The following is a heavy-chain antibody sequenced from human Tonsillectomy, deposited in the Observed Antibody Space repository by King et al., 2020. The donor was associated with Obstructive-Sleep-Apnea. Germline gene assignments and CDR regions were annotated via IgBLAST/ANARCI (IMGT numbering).Heavy chain of an antibody. D-gene: IGHD6-19*01. V-gene: IGHV6-1*01. J-gene: IGHJ5*02. CDR3: ARDQWLGIGGWFDP. CDR2: TYYRSTCSN. CDR1: GDSVSSNSAA. Sequence: VQLQQSGPGLVKPSQTLSLTCAISGDSVSSNSAAWNWIRQSPSRGLEWLGRTYYRSTCSNDYSVSMKSRITINPDTSKNKFSLQLNSVTPEDTAVYYCARDQWLGIGGWFDPWGQGTLVTVSS.